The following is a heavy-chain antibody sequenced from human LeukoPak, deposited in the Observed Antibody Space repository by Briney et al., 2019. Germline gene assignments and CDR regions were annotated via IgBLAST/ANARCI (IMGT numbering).Heavy chain of an antibody. CDR3: ARNAGYCSSTSCYEQTFDY. D-gene: IGHD2-2*01. Sequence: GASVKVSCKASGGTLSSYAISWVRQAPGQGLEWMGGIIPIFDTTNYAQKFQGRVTITTDKSTSTAYMELSSLRSEDTAVYYCARNAGYCSSTSCYEQTFDYWGQGTLVTVSS. V-gene: IGHV1-69*05. J-gene: IGHJ4*02. CDR2: IIPIFDTT. CDR1: GGTLSSYA.